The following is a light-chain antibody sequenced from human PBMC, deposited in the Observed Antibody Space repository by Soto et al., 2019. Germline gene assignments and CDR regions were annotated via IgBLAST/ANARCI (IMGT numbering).Light chain of an antibody. CDR1: SSNIGAGYD. CDR2: GNS. J-gene: IGLJ1*01. Sequence: QSVLTQPPSVSGAPGQWVTISCTGSSSNIGAGYDVPWYQQLPGKAPKLLIYGNSNRPSGVPDRFSGSKSGTSASLPITGLHAEDEADYYCESYDSSLGALYVFGTGTKVTVL. CDR3: ESYDSSLGALYV. V-gene: IGLV1-40*01.